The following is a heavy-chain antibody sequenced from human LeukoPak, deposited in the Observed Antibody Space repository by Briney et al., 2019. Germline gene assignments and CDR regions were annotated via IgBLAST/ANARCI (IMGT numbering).Heavy chain of an antibody. Sequence: ASVKVSCKASGYTFSSSEISWVRQAPGQGLEWIGWISPYSGRTTYGHKFQGRVTLTTDRPTSTAHMELRSLRSDDTAVYYCARGQPDRLLWVGESLSNISPFDYWGQGTLVTVSS. V-gene: IGHV1-18*01. CDR2: ISPYSGRT. D-gene: IGHD3-10*01. CDR1: GYTFSSSE. CDR3: ARGQPDRLLWVGESLSNISPFDY. J-gene: IGHJ4*02.